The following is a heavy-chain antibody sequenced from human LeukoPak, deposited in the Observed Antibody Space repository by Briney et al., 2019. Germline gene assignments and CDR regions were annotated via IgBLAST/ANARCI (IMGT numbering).Heavy chain of an antibody. CDR2: IDHSGST. V-gene: IGHV4-38-2*02. D-gene: IGHD2-15*01. CDR3: ARVVGEYCSGGTCYSEYYFDY. J-gene: IGHJ4*02. CDR1: GYSISSAYF. Sequence: PSETLSLTCTVSGYSISSAYFWGWIRQSPGEGLEWIGSIDHSGSTFYNPSLKSRVTISVDTSKNQFSLEPNSVTAADTAVYYCARVVGEYCSGGTCYSEYYFDYWGQGTLATVSS.